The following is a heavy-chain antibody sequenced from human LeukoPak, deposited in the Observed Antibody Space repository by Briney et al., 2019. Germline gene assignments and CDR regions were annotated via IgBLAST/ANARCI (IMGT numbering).Heavy chain of an antibody. CDR1: GFTFTNYW. Sequence: GGSLRLSCAASGFTFTNYWMHWVRQAPGEGLEWVSVVSYDGGHKFYAESVKGRFTISRETSTNTLYLQMNSLRPEDTALYYCAAEYCSGGSCYTGHSGHDYWGQGTLVTVSS. CDR3: AAEYCSGGSCYTGHSGHDY. D-gene: IGHD2-15*01. V-gene: IGHV3-30*03. CDR2: VSYDGGHK. J-gene: IGHJ4*02.